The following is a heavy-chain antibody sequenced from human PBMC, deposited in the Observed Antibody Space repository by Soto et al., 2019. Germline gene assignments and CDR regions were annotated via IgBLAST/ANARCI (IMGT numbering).Heavy chain of an antibody. CDR3: ARSGLTYYDFWSGDSYYYYYYYMDV. Sequence: ASVKVSCKASGYTFTSYDINWVRQATGQGLEWMGWMNPNSGNTGYAQKFQGRVTMTRNNSISTAYMELSSLRSEDTAVYYCARSGLTYYDFWSGDSYYYYYYYMDVWGKGTTVTVSS. D-gene: IGHD3-3*01. V-gene: IGHV1-8*01. CDR1: GYTFTSYD. CDR2: MNPNSGNT. J-gene: IGHJ6*03.